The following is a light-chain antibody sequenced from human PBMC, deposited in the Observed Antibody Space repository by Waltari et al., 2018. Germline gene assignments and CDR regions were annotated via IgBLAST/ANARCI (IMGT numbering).Light chain of an antibody. CDR2: KAT. CDR3: QSADSSGSNVV. Sequence: SYDLTQPPSVSVSPGQTARIACPVDALADKYAYWTQQRPGRAPVSLIYKATKRASGIPERFSGSSSGRTVTLTINEVQAEDESDYYCQSADSSGSNVVFGGGTRLTVL. J-gene: IGLJ2*01. V-gene: IGLV3-25*03. CDR1: ALADKY.